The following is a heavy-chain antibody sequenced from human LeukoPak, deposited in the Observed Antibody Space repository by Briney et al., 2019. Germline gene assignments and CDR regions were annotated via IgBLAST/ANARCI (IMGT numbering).Heavy chain of an antibody. CDR2: ISSSSSYI. CDR3: ARVDSSSRSVDY. J-gene: IGHJ4*02. D-gene: IGHD6-6*01. CDR1: GFTFSSYS. Sequence: GGSLRLSCAASGFTFSSYSMNWVRQAPGKGLEWVSSISSSSSYICYADSVKGRFTISRDDAKNSLYLQMNSLRAEDTAVYYCARVDSSSRSVDYWGQGTLVTVSS. V-gene: IGHV3-21*01.